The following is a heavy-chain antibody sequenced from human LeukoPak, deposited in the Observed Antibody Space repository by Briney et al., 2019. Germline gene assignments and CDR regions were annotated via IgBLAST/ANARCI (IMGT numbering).Heavy chain of an antibody. Sequence: GGSLRRSCAASGFTFSDYYMSWIRQAPEKGLEWVSYISKSSGNTNYANSVKGRFTISRDNAKNSLYLQMNSLRAEDTAVYYCARVRQSGSPLDYWGQGTLVTVSS. CDR2: ISKSSGNT. J-gene: IGHJ4*02. D-gene: IGHD1-26*01. V-gene: IGHV3-11*05. CDR3: ARVRQSGSPLDY. CDR1: GFTFSDYY.